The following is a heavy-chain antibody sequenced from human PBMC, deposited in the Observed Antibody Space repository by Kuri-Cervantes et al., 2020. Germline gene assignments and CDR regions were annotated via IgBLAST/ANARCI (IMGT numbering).Heavy chain of an antibody. J-gene: IGHJ3*02. CDR3: ARSGDYVAYDAFDI. CDR2: INSDGSST. Sequence: GESLKISCAASGFTFSSYWMHWVRQAPGKGLVWVSGINSDGSSTSYADSVKGRFTISRDNAKNTLYLQMNSLRAEDTAVYYCARSGDYVAYDAFDIWGQGTMVTVSS. D-gene: IGHD4-17*01. V-gene: IGHV3-74*01. CDR1: GFTFSSYW.